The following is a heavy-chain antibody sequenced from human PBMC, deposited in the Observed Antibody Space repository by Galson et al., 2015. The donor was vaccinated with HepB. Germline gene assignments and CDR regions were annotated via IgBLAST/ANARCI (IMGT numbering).Heavy chain of an antibody. CDR3: AKELRDGYPYYFDS. Sequence: SLRLSCAASGFTLGHYAMHWVRQAPGKGLQWVAGISYDGSNRYYADSLKGRFTISRDNSKNILSLQMTSLRPEDTAVYYCAKELRDGYPYYFDSWGQGTLVTVSS. CDR2: ISYDGSNR. CDR1: GFTLGHYA. V-gene: IGHV3-30*18. D-gene: IGHD5-24*01. J-gene: IGHJ4*02.